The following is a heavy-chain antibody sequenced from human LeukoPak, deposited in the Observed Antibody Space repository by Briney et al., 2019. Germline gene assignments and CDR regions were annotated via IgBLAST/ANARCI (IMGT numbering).Heavy chain of an antibody. J-gene: IGHJ3*02. V-gene: IGHV1-2*04. CDR1: GYTFTDYY. CDR2: INPNSGGT. Sequence: ASVKVSCKASGYTFTDYYIHWVRRAPGQGLEWMGWINPNSGGTNYAQKFQAWVTLTRDTSISTAYMELSRLRSDDTAVYYCARLSIVVVPAAIGAFDIWGQGTMVTVSS. CDR3: ARLSIVVVPAAIGAFDI. D-gene: IGHD2-2*01.